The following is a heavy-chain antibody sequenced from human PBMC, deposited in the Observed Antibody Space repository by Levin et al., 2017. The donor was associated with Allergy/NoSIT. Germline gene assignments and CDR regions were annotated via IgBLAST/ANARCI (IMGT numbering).Heavy chain of an antibody. D-gene: IGHD3-9*01. Sequence: PGESLKISCKGSGYSFTSYWIGWVRQMPGKGLEWMGIIYPGDSDTRYSPSFQGQVTISADKSTSTAYLQWSSLKASDSAMYYCARHYDILTGNDAFDLWGQGTLVTVSS. CDR3: ARHYDILTGNDAFDL. CDR1: GYSFTSYW. V-gene: IGHV5-51*01. J-gene: IGHJ3*01. CDR2: IYPGDSDT.